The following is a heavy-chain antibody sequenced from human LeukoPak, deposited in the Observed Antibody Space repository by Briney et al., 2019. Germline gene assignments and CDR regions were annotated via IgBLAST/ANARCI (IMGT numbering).Heavy chain of an antibody. V-gene: IGHV3-30*18. CDR2: ILYDGSYK. J-gene: IGHJ4*02. Sequence: GGSLRLSCAASGFTFSSYSMHWVRQAPGKGLEWVALILYDGSYKAYADSTEGRFAISRDNSKNTLYLQMDSLRGEDTAVYYCAKDLIRRSNRRYYSDSWGQGTVVTVSS. CDR3: AKDLIRRSNRRYYSDS. D-gene: IGHD1-14*01. CDR1: GFTFSSYS.